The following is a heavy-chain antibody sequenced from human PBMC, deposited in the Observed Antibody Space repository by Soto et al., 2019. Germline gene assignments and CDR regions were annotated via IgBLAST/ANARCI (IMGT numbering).Heavy chain of an antibody. CDR2: IWYDGSKR. CDR3: ARLRSWYFDL. J-gene: IGHJ2*01. Sequence: QVQLVESGGGVVQPGRSLRLSCAASGFTFSSYGMHWVRQAPGKGLEGVAVIWYDGSKRYYADPVKGRVTISRDNSTNTLYVHMNSLRAEDTAVYYCARLRSWYFDLWCRGALVTVSS. CDR1: GFTFSSYG. V-gene: IGHV3-33*01.